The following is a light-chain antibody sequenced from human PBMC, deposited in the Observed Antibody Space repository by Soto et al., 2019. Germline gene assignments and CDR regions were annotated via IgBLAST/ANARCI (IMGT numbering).Light chain of an antibody. CDR3: AAWDDNLSGYGM. J-gene: IGLJ3*02. CDR1: SSNIGSNY. V-gene: IGLV1-47*01. CDR2: RDD. Sequence: QSVLTQTPSASGTPGQRVTISCSGSSSNIGSNYVYWYQQLPGTAPKLLIYRDDQRPSGVPDRFSGSKSGTSASLAISGLRSEDEADYYCAAWDDNLSGYGMFGGGTKLTVL.